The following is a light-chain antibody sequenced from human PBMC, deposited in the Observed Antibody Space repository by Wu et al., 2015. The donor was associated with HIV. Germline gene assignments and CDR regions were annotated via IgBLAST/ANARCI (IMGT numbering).Light chain of an antibody. CDR1: QSVSSK. V-gene: IGKV3-15*01. Sequence: EIVMTQSPATLSVSPGDTATLSCRASQSVSSKLVWYQQRPGQAPRLLIYGASTRATDIPARFSGSGSGTDFTLTISRLEPEDFAVYYCQQYGSSPVTFGQGTKLEI. J-gene: IGKJ2*01. CDR3: QQYGSSPVT. CDR2: GAS.